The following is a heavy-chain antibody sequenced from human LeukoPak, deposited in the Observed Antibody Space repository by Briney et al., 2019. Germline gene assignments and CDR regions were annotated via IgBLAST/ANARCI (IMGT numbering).Heavy chain of an antibody. CDR1: GFTFSSYA. J-gene: IGHJ4*02. CDR3: AKDRRELLPTMTDY. CDR2: ISGSGGST. Sequence: PGGSLRLSCAASGFTFSSYAMSWVRQAPGKGLEWVSAISGSGGSTYYADSVKGRFTISRDNSKNALYLQMNSLRAEDTAVYYCAKDRRELLPTMTDYWGQGTLVTVSS. D-gene: IGHD3-10*01. V-gene: IGHV3-23*01.